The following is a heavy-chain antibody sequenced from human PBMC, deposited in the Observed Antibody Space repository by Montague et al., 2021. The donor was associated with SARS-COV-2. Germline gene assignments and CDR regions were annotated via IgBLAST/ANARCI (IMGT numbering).Heavy chain of an antibody. Sequence: SLRLSCAASGFTFSSYAMHWVRQAPGKGLEWVAVISYDGSNKYYADSVKGRFTISRDNSKNTLYLQMNSLRAGDTAVYYCAALGYCSSTSCPLWGQGTLVTVSS. CDR3: AALGYCSSTSCPL. V-gene: IGHV3-30-3*01. J-gene: IGHJ4*02. D-gene: IGHD2-2*01. CDR1: GFTFSSYA. CDR2: ISYDGSNK.